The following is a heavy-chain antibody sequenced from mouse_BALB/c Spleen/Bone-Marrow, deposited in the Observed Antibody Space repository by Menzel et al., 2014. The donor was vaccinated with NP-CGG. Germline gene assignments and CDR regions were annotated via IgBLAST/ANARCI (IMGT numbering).Heavy chain of an antibody. CDR3: ARRGISYAMDY. V-gene: IGHV1-7*01. J-gene: IGHJ4*01. CDR1: GYTLTSYW. CDR2: INPSTGYT. Sequence: QVQLQQSGAELAKPGASVKMSCKASGYTLTSYWVHWVKQRPGQGLEWIGYINPSTGYTEYNQKFKDKATLTADKSSSTAYMQLSSLTSEDSAVYYCARRGISYAMDYWGQGASVSSPQ.